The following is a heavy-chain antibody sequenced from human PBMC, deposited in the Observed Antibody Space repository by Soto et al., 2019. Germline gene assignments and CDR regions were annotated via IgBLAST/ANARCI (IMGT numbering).Heavy chain of an antibody. V-gene: IGHV4-4*02. J-gene: IGHJ4*02. CDR1: GGSISSSHW. Sequence: QVQLQESGPGLVKPSGTLSLTCAVSGGSISSSHWWSWVRQPPGKGLEWIGEVYHSGSTNYNPSPKSRATTSEDKPKNLCSLKLGSVTAADTAVYYGASSGGGEDYWGQGTLVTVSS. CDR3: ASSGGGEDY. CDR2: VYHSGST. D-gene: IGHD3-16*01.